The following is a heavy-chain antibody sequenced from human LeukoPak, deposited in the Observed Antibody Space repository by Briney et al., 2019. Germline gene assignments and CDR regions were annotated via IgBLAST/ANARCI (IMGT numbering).Heavy chain of an antibody. CDR1: GGTFSSYA. Sequence: ASVKVSCKASGGTFSSYAFSWVRQAPGKGLEWMGGFDPEDGEKIYAQKFQGRVTMTEDTSTDTAYMELSSLRSDDTAVYYCATETTAGTLDYWGQGTLVTVSS. J-gene: IGHJ4*02. CDR2: FDPEDGEK. D-gene: IGHD6-13*01. CDR3: ATETTAGTLDY. V-gene: IGHV1-24*01.